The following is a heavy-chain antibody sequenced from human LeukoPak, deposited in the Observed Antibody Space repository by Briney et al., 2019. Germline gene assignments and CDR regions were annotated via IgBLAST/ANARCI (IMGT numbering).Heavy chain of an antibody. V-gene: IGHV4-39*07. Sequence: PSETLSLTCTVSGDSISSSSSYWGWIRQPPGKGLEWIGSIYYSGNTYYNTSLKSRVTISVDTSKNQFSLKLSSVTAADPAVYYCARRGGGSGSYYNARHGYYYYYMDVWGKGTTVTISS. CDR2: IYYSGNT. CDR3: ARRGGGSGSYYNARHGYYYYYMDV. CDR1: GDSISSSSSY. J-gene: IGHJ6*03. D-gene: IGHD3-10*01.